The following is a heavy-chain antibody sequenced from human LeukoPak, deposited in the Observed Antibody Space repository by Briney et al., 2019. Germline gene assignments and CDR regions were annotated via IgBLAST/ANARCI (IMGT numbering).Heavy chain of an antibody. D-gene: IGHD1-26*01. J-gene: IGHJ6*02. Sequence: GSSLRLSCAASGFTFNSYGMHWVRQAPGKGLEGVEDIWYDGSNKYYADSVKGRLTISRDNSKNTLYLQMHSLRAEDTAVYYCARDIGRDYYYGMDVWGQGTTVTVSS. CDR1: GFTFNSYG. V-gene: IGHV3-33*01. CDR2: IWYDGSNK. CDR3: ARDIGRDYYYGMDV.